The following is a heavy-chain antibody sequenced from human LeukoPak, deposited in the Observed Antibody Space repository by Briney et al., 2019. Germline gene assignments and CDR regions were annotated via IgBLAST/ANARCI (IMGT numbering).Heavy chain of an antibody. J-gene: IGHJ2*01. V-gene: IGHV3-48*03. Sequence: QPGGSLRLSCAASGFTFSNYEMNWVRQAPGKGLEWVSSISSSGDTICYADSVKGRFTISRDNSKNTPYLEMNSLRAEDTALYYCAREVPYFDLWGRGTLVTVSS. CDR3: AREVPYFDL. CDR1: GFTFSNYE. CDR2: ISSSGDTI.